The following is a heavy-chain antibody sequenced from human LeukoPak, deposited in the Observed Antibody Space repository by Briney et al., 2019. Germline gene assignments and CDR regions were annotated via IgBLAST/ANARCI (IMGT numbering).Heavy chain of an antibody. CDR2: INPNSGGT. J-gene: IGHJ4*02. Sequence: ASVKVSCKASGYTFTGYYMHWVRQAPGQGLEWMGWINPNSGGTNYAQKFQGRVTMTRDTSISTAYMELSRLRSDDTAVYYCARGSSSWRAWVLEPTNFDYWGQGTLVTVSS. D-gene: IGHD6-13*01. CDR1: GYTFTGYY. CDR3: ARGSSSWRAWVLEPTNFDY. V-gene: IGHV1-2*02.